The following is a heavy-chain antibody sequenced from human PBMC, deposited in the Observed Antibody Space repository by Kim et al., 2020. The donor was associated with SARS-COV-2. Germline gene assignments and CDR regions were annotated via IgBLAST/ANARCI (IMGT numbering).Heavy chain of an antibody. CDR3: AKAPDIDYSSSWPNWFDP. Sequence: KGRFTISRENAKNSLYLQMNSLRAEDTALYYCAKAPDIDYSSSWPNWFDPWGQGTLVTVSS. J-gene: IGHJ5*02. D-gene: IGHD6-13*01. V-gene: IGHV3-9*01.